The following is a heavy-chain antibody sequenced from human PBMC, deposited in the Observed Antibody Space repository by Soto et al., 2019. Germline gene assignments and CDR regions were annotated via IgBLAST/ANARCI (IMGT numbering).Heavy chain of an antibody. CDR2: IIPIFGTT. V-gene: IGHV1-69*12. J-gene: IGHJ1*01. Sequence: QVQLVQSGAEVKKPGSSVKVSCKASGGTFSNYAISWVRQAPGQGLEWMGDIIPIFGTTKNAQKFQGRVTLTADECPGTAYMELSSLRSEDTGVYYCASRGERDYDGTSGYGWGQGTLVIVSS. CDR3: ASRGERDYDGTSGYG. D-gene: IGHD3-22*01. CDR1: GGTFSNYA.